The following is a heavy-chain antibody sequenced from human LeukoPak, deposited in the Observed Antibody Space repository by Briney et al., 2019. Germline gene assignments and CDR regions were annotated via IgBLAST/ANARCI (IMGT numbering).Heavy chain of an antibody. Sequence: GASVKVSCKASGGTFSSYAISWVRQAPGQGLEWMGGIIPIFGTANYAQKFQGRVTITTDESTSTAYMELSSLRSEDTAVYYCARGRYIGVVVTARMDVWGQGTTVTVSS. V-gene: IGHV1-69*05. J-gene: IGHJ6*02. CDR2: IIPIFGTA. CDR1: GGTFSSYA. D-gene: IGHD2-21*02. CDR3: ARGRYIGVVVTARMDV.